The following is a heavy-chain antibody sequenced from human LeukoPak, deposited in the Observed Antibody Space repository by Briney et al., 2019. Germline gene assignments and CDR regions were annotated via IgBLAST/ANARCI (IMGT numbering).Heavy chain of an antibody. CDR1: GFTVSSNY. Sequence: GGSLRLSCAASGFTVSSNYMSWVRQAPGRGLEWVSVIYSGGSTYYADSVKGRFTISRDNSKNTLYLQMNSLRAEDTAVYYCATGFNYYDSSGLHDYWGQGTLVTVSS. CDR2: IYSGGST. J-gene: IGHJ4*02. V-gene: IGHV3-53*01. CDR3: ATGFNYYDSSGLHDY. D-gene: IGHD3-22*01.